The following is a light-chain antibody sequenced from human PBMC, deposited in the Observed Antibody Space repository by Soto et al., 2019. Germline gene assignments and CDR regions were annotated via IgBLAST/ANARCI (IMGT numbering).Light chain of an antibody. Sequence: IQLTQSPSSLSASVGDRVTITCRASQGISNYLGWYQQKPGKAPKLLIYAASTLQTGVPSRFSGSGSGTEFTLTISSLQSEDFGLYYCQQYHYWPRLFGQGTKGDIK. CDR1: QGISNY. CDR3: QQYHYWPRL. V-gene: IGKV1-9*01. CDR2: AAS. J-gene: IGKJ1*01.